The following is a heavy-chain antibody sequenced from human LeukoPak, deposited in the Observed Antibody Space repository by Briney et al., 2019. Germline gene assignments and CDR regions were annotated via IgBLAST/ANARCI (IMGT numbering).Heavy chain of an antibody. CDR3: ARGTTVTTRGGFDY. Sequence: SETLSLTSAVSGGSISSGDYSWNWIRQPPGKGLEWIGYIYHSGITYYKPSLKSRVTISIDRSKNQFSLRLSSVTAADTAVYSCARGTTVTTRGGFDYWGQGTLVTVSS. D-gene: IGHD4-17*01. J-gene: IGHJ4*02. CDR2: IYHSGIT. V-gene: IGHV4-30-2*01. CDR1: GGSISSGDYS.